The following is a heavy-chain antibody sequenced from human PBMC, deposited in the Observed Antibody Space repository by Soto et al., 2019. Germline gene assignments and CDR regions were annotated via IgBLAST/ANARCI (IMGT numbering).Heavy chain of an antibody. CDR1: GGSFSGYY. V-gene: IGHV4-34*01. J-gene: IGHJ5*02. CDR3: ARHRSDFWFDP. Sequence: SETLSLTCAVYGGSFSGYYLSWIRQPPGKGLEWIGEINHSGSTNYNPSLKSRVTISVDTSKNQFSLKLSSVTAADSAVYYCARHRSDFWFDPWGQGTLVT. CDR2: INHSGST. D-gene: IGHD2-21*02.